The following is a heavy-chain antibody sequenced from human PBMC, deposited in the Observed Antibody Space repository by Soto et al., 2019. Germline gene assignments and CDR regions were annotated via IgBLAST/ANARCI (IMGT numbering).Heavy chain of an antibody. CDR2: IKSNTEGATT. V-gene: IGHV3-15*01. J-gene: IGHJ4*02. CDR3: TTAPHSSIAGGGYYPNDY. Sequence: PGGSLRLSCAASGFTFSNAWMSWVRQAPGKGLEWVGRIKSNTEGATTDYAAPVKGRFTISRDDSKNTLYMQLNSLKTEDTALYYCTTAPHSSIAGGGYYPNDYWGQGTLVTVSS. CDR1: GFTFSNAW. D-gene: IGHD2-21*01.